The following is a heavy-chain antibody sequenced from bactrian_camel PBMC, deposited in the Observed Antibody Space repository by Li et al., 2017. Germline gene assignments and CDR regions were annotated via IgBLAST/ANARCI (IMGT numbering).Heavy chain of an antibody. Sequence: VQLVESGGGSVQAGGSLRLSCAASGYNYNSYCIAWFRQAPGKEREGVAGIVPDGTTNYSDSVKGRFTISKDNAKNILYLQMNSLKPEDTAMYYCAAAAPCSTILATLPDEYNYWGQGTQVTVS. CDR1: GYNYNSYC. CDR2: IVPDGTT. V-gene: IGHV3S63*01. CDR3: AAAAPCSTILATLPDEYNY. D-gene: IGHD2*01. J-gene: IGHJ4*01.